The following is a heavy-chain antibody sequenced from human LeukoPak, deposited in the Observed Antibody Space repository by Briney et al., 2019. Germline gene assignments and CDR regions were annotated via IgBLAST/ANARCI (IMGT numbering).Heavy chain of an antibody. Sequence: ESLKISRKGSGYRFTSHWISWVRQIPGQGLEWLVRFDPSDSYTTNSPSIPGHGTISTAKSCITASLQLHSLKPSDAATYDCEKHYSSGGLATEYFDYWGQGTLVTVSS. CDR1: GYRFTSHW. D-gene: IGHD2-15*01. CDR2: FDPSDSYT. J-gene: IGHJ4*02. CDR3: EKHYSSGGLATEYFDY. V-gene: IGHV5-10-1*01.